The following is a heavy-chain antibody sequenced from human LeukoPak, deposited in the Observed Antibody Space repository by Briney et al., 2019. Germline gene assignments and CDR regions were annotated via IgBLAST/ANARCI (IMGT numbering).Heavy chain of an antibody. V-gene: IGHV1-18*01. CDR2: ISDYNGNT. J-gene: IGHJ4*02. CDR1: GYTFTSFG. CDR3: ARERSGWPPDY. D-gene: IGHD6-19*01. Sequence: ASVKVSCKASGYTFTSFGISGVRQAPGQGVEGMGWISDYNGNTDYAQKFQGRVTINKDRSTSTVYMELRSLRSDDTAVYYCARERSGWPPDYWGQGTLVTVSS.